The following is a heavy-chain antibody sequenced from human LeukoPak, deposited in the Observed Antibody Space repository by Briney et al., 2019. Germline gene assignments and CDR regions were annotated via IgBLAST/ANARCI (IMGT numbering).Heavy chain of an antibody. V-gene: IGHV4-34*01. Sequence: PSETLSLTCAVYGGSFSGYYWSWIRQPPGKGLEWIGETNHSGSTNYNPSLKSRVTISVDTSKNQFSLKLSSVTAADTAVYYCARLIAAAGLDWGQGTLVTVSS. CDR1: GGSFSGYY. J-gene: IGHJ4*02. CDR2: TNHSGST. D-gene: IGHD6-13*01. CDR3: ARLIAAAGLD.